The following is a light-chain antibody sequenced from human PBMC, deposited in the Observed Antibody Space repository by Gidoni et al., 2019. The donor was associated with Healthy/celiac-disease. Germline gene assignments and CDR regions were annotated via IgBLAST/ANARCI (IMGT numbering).Light chain of an antibody. J-gene: IGKJ1*01. CDR3: QQSYSTLTWT. CDR1: QSISSY. Sequence: DIQMTQSPSSLSASVGDRVTITCRASQSISSYLNWYQQKPGKAPKLLIYAASSLQSRVPSRFSSSGSGTDFTLTISSLQPEDFATDYCQQSYSTLTWTFGQGTKVEIK. CDR2: AAS. V-gene: IGKV1-39*01.